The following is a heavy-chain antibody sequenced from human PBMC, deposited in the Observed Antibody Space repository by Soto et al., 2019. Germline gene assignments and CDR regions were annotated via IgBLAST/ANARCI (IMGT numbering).Heavy chain of an antibody. CDR1: GGFISSYY. V-gene: IGHV4-59*01. J-gene: IGHJ6*02. CDR2: IYYSGST. CDR3: ARDQSGYSGMDV. Sequence: PSETLSLTCTVSGGFISSYYWSWIRQPPGKGLEWIGYIYYSGSTNYNPSLKSRVTISVDTSKNQFSLRLSSVTAADTAVYYCARDQSGYSGMDVWGQGTTVTVSS. D-gene: IGHD5-12*01.